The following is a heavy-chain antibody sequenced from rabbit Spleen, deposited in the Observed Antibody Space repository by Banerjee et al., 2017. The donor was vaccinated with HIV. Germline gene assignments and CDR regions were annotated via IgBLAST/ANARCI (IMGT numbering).Heavy chain of an antibody. CDR1: GFSFSGSYY. CDR2: IDAGDGSA. D-gene: IGHD4-2*01. Sequence: EESGGDLVKPGASLTLTCIVSGFSFSGSYYMCWLRQAPGKGLEWIGCIDAGDGSAVYANWAKGRFTISKTSSTTVDLKMPRLTAADTATYFCARDRPGGGWVFNLWGPGTPSPS. J-gene: IGHJ4*01. V-gene: IGHV1S40*01. CDR3: ARDRPGGGWVFNL.